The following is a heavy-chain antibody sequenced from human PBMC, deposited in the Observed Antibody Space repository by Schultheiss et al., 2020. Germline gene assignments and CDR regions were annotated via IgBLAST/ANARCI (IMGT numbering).Heavy chain of an antibody. V-gene: IGHV1-69*02. CDR2: IIPILGIA. D-gene: IGHD2-2*01. Sequence: SVKVSCKASVGTFSSYTISWVRQAPGQGLEWMGRIIPILGIANYAQKFQGRVTITADKSTSTAYMELSSLRSEDTAVYYCARGVVVVPAARRDYFQHWGQGTLVTVSS. CDR3: ARGVVVVPAARRDYFQH. J-gene: IGHJ1*01. CDR1: VGTFSSYT.